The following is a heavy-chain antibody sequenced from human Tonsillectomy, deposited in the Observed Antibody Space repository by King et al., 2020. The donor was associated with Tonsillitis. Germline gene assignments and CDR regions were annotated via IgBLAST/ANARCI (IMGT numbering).Heavy chain of an antibody. CDR1: GYTFTSYD. Sequence: VQLVESGAEVKKPGASVKVSCKASGYTFTSYDINWVRQATGQGLAWMGWMNPNSGNTGYAQKFQGRVTMTRNTSISTAYMELSSLRSEDTAVYYCARVSDSSGYYYFDYWGQGTLVTVSS. CDR3: ARVSDSSGYYYFDY. D-gene: IGHD3-22*01. J-gene: IGHJ4*02. CDR2: MNPNSGNT. V-gene: IGHV1-8*01.